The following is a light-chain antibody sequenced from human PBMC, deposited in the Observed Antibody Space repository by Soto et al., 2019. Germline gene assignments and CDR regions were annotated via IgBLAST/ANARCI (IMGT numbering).Light chain of an antibody. J-gene: IGLJ2*01. V-gene: IGLV3-21*02. CDR2: GDS. CDR1: NIGSKS. Sequence: SYELTHPPSVSVVPGQTARITCERNNIGSKSVHWYQQKPGQAPVLVVYGDSDRPSGNPERFSGSNSENTATLTITRVEAGDEADYYCQVWDSSSDHVVFGGGTKLTVL. CDR3: QVWDSSSDHVV.